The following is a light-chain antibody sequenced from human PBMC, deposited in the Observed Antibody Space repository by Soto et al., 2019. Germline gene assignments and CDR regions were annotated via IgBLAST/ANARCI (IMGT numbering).Light chain of an antibody. J-gene: IGKJ1*01. CDR3: QQYNNWPPVT. CDR1: QSFSNN. V-gene: IGKV3-15*01. Sequence: EILLTQSPGTLSLSPGERSTLSCRSSQSFSNNYLAWYQQQPGQAPTLLLYGASTRATGIPARFSGSGSGTEFTLTISSLQSEDFAVYYCQQYNNWPPVTFGQGTKVDIK. CDR2: GAS.